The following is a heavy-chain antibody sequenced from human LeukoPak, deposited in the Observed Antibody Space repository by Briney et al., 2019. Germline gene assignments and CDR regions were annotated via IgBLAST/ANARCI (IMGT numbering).Heavy chain of an antibody. CDR3: ARGLRHCDRTSCFQPFDC. CDR1: GFTVSSSY. J-gene: IGHJ4*02. CDR2: TYADGYT. Sequence: GGSLRLSCAASGFTVSSSYMTWVRQAPGKGLEWVSITYADGYTFYADSVKGRFTISRDSSKNTLCLQMNSLRAEDTAMYYCARGLRHCDRTSCFQPFDCWGQGTLVTVSS. D-gene: IGHD2-2*01. V-gene: IGHV3-53*01.